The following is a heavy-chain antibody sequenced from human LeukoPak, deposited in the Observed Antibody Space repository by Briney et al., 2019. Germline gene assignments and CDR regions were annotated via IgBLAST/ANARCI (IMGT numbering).Heavy chain of an antibody. D-gene: IGHD1-26*01. Sequence: ASVKVSCKASRYTFTDNYIHWVRQAPGQGLEWMGWINPDSGGTIYAQKFQGRVTMTEDTSTDTAYMELSSLRSEDTAVYYCATDFFGGSLKYPDHYWGQGTLVTVSS. CDR1: RYTFTDNY. CDR2: INPDSGGT. J-gene: IGHJ4*02. V-gene: IGHV1-2*02. CDR3: ATDFFGGSLKYPDHY.